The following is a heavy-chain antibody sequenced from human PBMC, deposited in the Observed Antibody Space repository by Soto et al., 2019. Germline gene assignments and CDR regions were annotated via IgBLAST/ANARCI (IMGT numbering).Heavy chain of an antibody. V-gene: IGHV3-48*01. CDR3: ARDGCSGGSCYPNDAFDI. D-gene: IGHD2-15*01. J-gene: IGHJ3*02. Sequence: EVQLVESGGGLVQPGGSLRLSRAASGFTFSSYSMNWVRQAPGKGLEWVSYISSSSSTIYYADSVKGRFTISRDNAKNSLYLQMNSLRAEDTAVYYCARDGCSGGSCYPNDAFDIWGQGTMVTVSS. CDR1: GFTFSSYS. CDR2: ISSSSSTI.